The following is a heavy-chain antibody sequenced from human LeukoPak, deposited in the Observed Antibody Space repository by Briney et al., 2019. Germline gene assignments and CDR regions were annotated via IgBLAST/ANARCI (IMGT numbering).Heavy chain of an antibody. CDR3: ARKYYDFWSGYHMDV. Sequence: GGSLRLSCAASGFTFDDYGMSWVRQAPGRGLEWVSGINWNGGSTGYADSVKGRFTISRDNAKNSLYLQMNSLRAEDTALYYCARKYYDFWSGYHMDVWGKGTTVTVSS. J-gene: IGHJ6*03. D-gene: IGHD3-3*01. V-gene: IGHV3-20*04. CDR2: INWNGGST. CDR1: GFTFDDYG.